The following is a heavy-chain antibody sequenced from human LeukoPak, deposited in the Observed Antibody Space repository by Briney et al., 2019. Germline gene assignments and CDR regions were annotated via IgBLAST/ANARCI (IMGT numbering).Heavy chain of an antibody. V-gene: IGHV4-38-2*02. J-gene: IGHJ5*02. CDR2: IYHSGST. Sequence: SETLSLTCTVSGYSISSGYFWGWLRQPPGKGLACIGTIYHSGSTYYNPSLKSRVTISVDTSKNQFSLKLNSVTAADTAVYYCARIYSSSWFLNWFDPWGQGTLVTVSS. D-gene: IGHD6-13*01. CDR3: ARIYSSSWFLNWFDP. CDR1: GYSISSGYF.